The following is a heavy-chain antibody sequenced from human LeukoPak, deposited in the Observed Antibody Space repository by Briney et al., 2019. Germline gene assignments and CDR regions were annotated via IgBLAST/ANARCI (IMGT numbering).Heavy chain of an antibody. J-gene: IGHJ6*03. D-gene: IGHD2-21*01. CDR2: IYYTGST. CDR3: ARIASYYYYYYYMDV. CDR1: GGSISSYY. Sequence: SETLSLTCTVSGGSISSYYWSWIRQPPGKGLEWIGSIYYTGSTHYNPTLKSRVTISVDTSKNQFSLKLSSVTAADAAVYYCARIASYYYYYYYMDVWGKGTTVTVSS. V-gene: IGHV4-59*12.